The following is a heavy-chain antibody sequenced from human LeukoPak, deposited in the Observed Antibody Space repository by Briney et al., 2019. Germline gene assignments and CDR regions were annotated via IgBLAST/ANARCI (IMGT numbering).Heavy chain of an antibody. CDR2: IDLSGNVK. CDR1: GFIFSDYY. D-gene: IGHD3-3*01. Sequence: GGSLRLSCAASGFIFSDYYMSWVRQAPRKGLEWLSYIDLSGNVKYYVDSVKGRFTISRDNAKNSLYLQMNSLRAEDTAVYYCARQPYYDFWSGYPPDYYYYMDVWGKGTTVTVSS. CDR3: ARQPYYDFWSGYPPDYYYYMDV. J-gene: IGHJ6*03. V-gene: IGHV3-11*04.